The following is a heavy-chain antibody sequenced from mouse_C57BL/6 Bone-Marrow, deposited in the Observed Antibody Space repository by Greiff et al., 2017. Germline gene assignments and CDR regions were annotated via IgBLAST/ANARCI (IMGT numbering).Heavy chain of an antibody. J-gene: IGHJ3*01. CDR3: ARYTGLRRGAWFAY. CDR2: IRNKANGYTT. CDR1: GFTFTDYY. D-gene: IGHD2-4*01. Sequence: EVKLMESGGGLVQPGGSLSLSCAASGFTFTDYYMSWVRQPPGKALEWLGFIRNKANGYTTEYSASVKGRFTISRDNSQSILYLQRNALRAEDSATYYCARYTGLRRGAWFAYWGQGTLVTVSA. V-gene: IGHV7-3*01.